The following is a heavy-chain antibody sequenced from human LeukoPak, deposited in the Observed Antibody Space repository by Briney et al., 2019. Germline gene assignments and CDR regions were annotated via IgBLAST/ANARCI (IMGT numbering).Heavy chain of an antibody. J-gene: IGHJ4*02. CDR1: GFTVSSNY. V-gene: IGHV3-66*02. D-gene: IGHD1-26*01. CDR2: IYSGGST. CDR3: ARRQVGATADY. Sequence: HTGGSLRLSCAASGFTVSSNYMSWVRQAPGKGLEWVSVIYSGGSTYYADSVKGRFTISRDNSKNTLYLQMNSLRAEDTAVYFCARRQVGATADYWGQGTLVTVSS.